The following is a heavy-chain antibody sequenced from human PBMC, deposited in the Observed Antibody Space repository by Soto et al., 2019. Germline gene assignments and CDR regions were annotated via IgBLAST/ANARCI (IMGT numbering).Heavy chain of an antibody. D-gene: IGHD3-22*01. CDR1: GYTFTSYG. J-gene: IGHJ4*02. CDR2: ISAYNGNT. Sequence: ASVKVSCKASGYTFTSYGISWVRQAPGQGLEWMGWISAYNGNTNYAQKLQGRVTMTTDTSTSTAYMELSSLRSEDTAVYYCAREEDYYDSSGYYLDYWGQGTLVTVSS. V-gene: IGHV1-18*01. CDR3: AREEDYYDSSGYYLDY.